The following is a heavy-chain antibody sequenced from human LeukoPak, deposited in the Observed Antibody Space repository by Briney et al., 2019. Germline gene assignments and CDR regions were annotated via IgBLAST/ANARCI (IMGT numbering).Heavy chain of an antibody. Sequence: ASVKVPCKASGYTFSSFGISWVRQAPGQGLEWMGWISAYNGNTNYAQKLQGRVTMTTDTSTSTAYMELRSLRSDDTAVYYCARPSSWSPHFDYWGQGTLVTVSS. CDR3: ARPSSWSPHFDY. J-gene: IGHJ4*02. CDR2: ISAYNGNT. CDR1: GYTFSSFG. D-gene: IGHD6-13*01. V-gene: IGHV1-18*01.